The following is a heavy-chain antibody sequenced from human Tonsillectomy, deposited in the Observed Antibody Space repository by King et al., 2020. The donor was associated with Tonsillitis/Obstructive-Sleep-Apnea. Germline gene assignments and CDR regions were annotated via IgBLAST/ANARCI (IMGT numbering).Heavy chain of an antibody. Sequence: QLQESGPGLVKPSETLSLTCTVSGGSITSYYWSWIRQPPGKGLEWIGYIYYSGTTKYNPSLKSRVTISVDTSMDQFSLKLSSMTAADTAVYYCARQYNPYNWFDPWGQGTLVTVSS. J-gene: IGHJ5*02. D-gene: IGHD1-14*01. CDR2: IYYSGTT. CDR3: ARQYNPYNWFDP. V-gene: IGHV4-59*08. CDR1: GGSITSYY.